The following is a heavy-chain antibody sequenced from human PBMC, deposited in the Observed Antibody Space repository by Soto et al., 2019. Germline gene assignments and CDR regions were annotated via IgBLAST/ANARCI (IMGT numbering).Heavy chain of an antibody. J-gene: IGHJ5*02. CDR3: GRDRDRFGELYGWFDA. CDR2: IIPILGIA. Sequence: QVQLVQSGAEVKKPGSSVKVSCKASGGTFSSYTISWVRQAPGQGLEWMGRIIPILGIANYAQKFQGRVTNTADKPTSAADMELSSLRAEDTAVYYSGRDRDRFGELYGWFDAWGKGSLVIVSS. CDR1: GGTFSSYT. V-gene: IGHV1-69*08. D-gene: IGHD3-10*01.